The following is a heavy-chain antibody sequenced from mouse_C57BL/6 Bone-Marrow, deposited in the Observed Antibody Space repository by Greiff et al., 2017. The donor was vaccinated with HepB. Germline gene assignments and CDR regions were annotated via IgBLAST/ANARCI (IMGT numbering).Heavy chain of an antibody. V-gene: IGHV7-3*01. CDR1: GFTFTDYY. Sequence: EVKLIESGGGLVQPGGSLSLSCAASGFTFTDYYMSWVRQPPGKALEWLGVIRNKANGYTTEYSAYVKGRFTISRDNSPTILYLQMNALSAEASATYFYARTAYYSIYERVWFAYWGQGTLVTVSA. CDR2: IRNKANGYTT. CDR3: ARTAYYSIYERVWFAY. J-gene: IGHJ3*01. D-gene: IGHD2-5*01.